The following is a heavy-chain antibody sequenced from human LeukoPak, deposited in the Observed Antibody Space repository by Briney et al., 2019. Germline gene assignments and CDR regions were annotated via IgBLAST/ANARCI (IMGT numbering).Heavy chain of an antibody. CDR3: ARDGTSSSWVAYNWFDS. CDR2: IYSGGST. CDR1: GFTVNSNY. Sequence: GGSLRLSCAASGFTVNSNYMSWVRQAPGKGLEWVSVIYSGGSTYYADSVKGRFTISRDNSKNTLYLQMNSLRAEDTAVYYCARDGTSSSWVAYNWFDSWGQGTLVTVSS. D-gene: IGHD6-13*01. V-gene: IGHV3-53*05. J-gene: IGHJ5*01.